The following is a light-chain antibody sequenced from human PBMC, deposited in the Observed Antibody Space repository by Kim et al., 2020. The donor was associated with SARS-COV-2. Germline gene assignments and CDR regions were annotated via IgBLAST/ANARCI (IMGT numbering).Light chain of an antibody. V-gene: IGLV3-25*03. Sequence: PGQTAMITCSGDALPKKYAYWFQQKPGQAPVLVIYEDTERPSGIPERFSGSTSGTTVTLTISGVQAEDEADYYCQSADSSDTFWVFGGGTQLTVL. CDR3: QSADSSDTFWV. CDR1: ALPKKY. J-gene: IGLJ3*02. CDR2: EDT.